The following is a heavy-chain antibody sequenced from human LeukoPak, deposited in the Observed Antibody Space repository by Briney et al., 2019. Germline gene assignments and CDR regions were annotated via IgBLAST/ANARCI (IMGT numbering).Heavy chain of an antibody. J-gene: IGHJ3*02. CDR1: GGSISSSSYY. V-gene: IGHV4-39*01. CDR2: IYYSGST. CDR3: ARQLYYGSGSYLYAFDI. D-gene: IGHD3-10*01. Sequence: PSGTLSLTCTVSGGSISSSSYYWGWIRQPPGKGLEWIGSIYYSGSTYYNPSLKSRVTISVDTSKNQFSLKLSSVTAAETAVYYCARQLYYGSGSYLYAFDIWGQGTMVTVSS.